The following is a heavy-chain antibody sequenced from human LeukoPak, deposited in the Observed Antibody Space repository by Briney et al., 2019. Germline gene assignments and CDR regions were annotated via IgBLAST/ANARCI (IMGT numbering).Heavy chain of an antibody. V-gene: IGHV3-21*01. CDR1: GFTFSSYS. CDR3: ARAGRDEFYYYDSSGYFLLDY. J-gene: IGHJ4*02. CDR2: ISSSSSYI. Sequence: GGSQRLSCAASGFTFSSYSMNWVRQAPGKGLEWVSSISSSSSYIYYADSVKGRFTISRDNAKNSLYLQMNSLRAEDTAVYYCARAGRDEFYYYDSSGYFLLDYWGQGTLVTVSS. D-gene: IGHD3-22*01.